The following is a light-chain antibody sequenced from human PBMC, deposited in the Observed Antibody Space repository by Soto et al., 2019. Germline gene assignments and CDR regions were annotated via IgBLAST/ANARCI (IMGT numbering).Light chain of an antibody. CDR3: HRSYSTPLT. J-gene: IGKJ1*01. Sequence: DIHMTQSPSSLSASVGDTVTITCRASQNIDMYLNWYQQKPGKAPRVLIYAASSLQSGVPSRFSGSGSGTDVTLTIRSLQPEDFATYDCHRSYSTPLTFGQGTKVDIK. V-gene: IGKV1-39*01. CDR1: QNIDMY. CDR2: AAS.